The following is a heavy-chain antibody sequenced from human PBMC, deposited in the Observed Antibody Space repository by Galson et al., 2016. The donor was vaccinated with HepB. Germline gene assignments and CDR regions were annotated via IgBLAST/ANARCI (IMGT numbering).Heavy chain of an antibody. CDR3: ARDYDYGVAAGY. D-gene: IGHD4-17*01. V-gene: IGHV1-69*06. J-gene: IGHJ4*02. CDR2: IIPLFTTP. CDR1: GGTFSNYA. Sequence: SVKVSCKASGGTFSNYATSWVRQAPGQGLEWMGRIIPLFTTPNYAQKFQGRVTITADRSTSTAYMELSSLRSEDTAVYYCARDYDYGVAAGYWGQGTLVTVSS.